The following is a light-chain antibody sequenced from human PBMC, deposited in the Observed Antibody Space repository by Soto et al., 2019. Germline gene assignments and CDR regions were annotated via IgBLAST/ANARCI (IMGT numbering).Light chain of an antibody. CDR3: MQALQTPIT. J-gene: IGKJ5*01. CDR2: LGS. V-gene: IGKV2-28*01. CDR1: QTLLHSNGYNY. Sequence: DIVLTQSPLSLPFTPGEPSSISCMSSQTLLHSNGYNYLDWYLQKPGQSPQLLIYLGSNRASGVPDRFSGSGSGTDFTLKVSRVEAEDVGVYYCMQALQTPITFGQGTRLEIK.